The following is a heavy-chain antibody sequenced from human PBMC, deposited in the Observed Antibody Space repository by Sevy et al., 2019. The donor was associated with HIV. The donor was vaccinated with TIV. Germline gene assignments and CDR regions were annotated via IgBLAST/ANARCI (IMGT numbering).Heavy chain of an antibody. Sequence: GGSLRLSCAASGFTFSSYAIHWVRQAPGKELEWVAVISYDGNNKYYADSVRGRFSVSRDNSKNTLYVQMNSLRAEDTAVYYCAKDHNLWSEGGFLHHWGQGTLVTVSS. CDR1: GFTFSSYA. D-gene: IGHD3-10*01. CDR2: ISYDGNNK. V-gene: IGHV3-30*18. J-gene: IGHJ1*01. CDR3: AKDHNLWSEGGFLHH.